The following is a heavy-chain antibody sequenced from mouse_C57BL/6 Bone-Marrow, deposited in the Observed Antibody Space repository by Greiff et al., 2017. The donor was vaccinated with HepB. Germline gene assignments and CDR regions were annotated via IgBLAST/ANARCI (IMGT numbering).Heavy chain of an antibody. V-gene: IGHV1-82*01. CDR1: GYAFSSSW. CDR2: IYPGDGDT. CDR3: ARSRYYGSLRYFDV. J-gene: IGHJ1*03. D-gene: IGHD1-1*01. Sequence: VKLMESGPELVKPGASVKISCKASGYAFSSSWMNWVKQRPGKGLEWIGRIYPGDGDTNYNGKFKGKATLTADKSSSTAYMQLSSLTSEDSAVYFCARSRYYGSLRYFDVWGTGTTVTVSS.